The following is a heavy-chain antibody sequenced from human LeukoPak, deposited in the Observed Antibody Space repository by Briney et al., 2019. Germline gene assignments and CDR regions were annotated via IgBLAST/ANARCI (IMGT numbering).Heavy chain of an antibody. D-gene: IGHD1-1*01. V-gene: IGHV1-69*04. Sequence: ASVKVSCKASGGTFSSYAISWVRQAPGQGLEWMGRIIPILGIANYAQKFQGRVTITADKSTSTAYMELSSLRSEDTAVYYYARDRGGTGTLDYWGQGTLVTVSS. J-gene: IGHJ4*02. CDR1: GGTFSSYA. CDR2: IIPILGIA. CDR3: ARDRGGTGTLDY.